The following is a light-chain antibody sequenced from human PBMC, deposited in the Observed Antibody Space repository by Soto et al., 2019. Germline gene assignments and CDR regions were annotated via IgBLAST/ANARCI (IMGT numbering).Light chain of an antibody. CDR2: DVS. J-gene: IGLJ1*01. CDR1: SSDVGGYNY. V-gene: IGLV2-14*01. CDR3: SSYTSSSPPYV. Sequence: QSALTQPASVSGSPGQSITISCTGTSSDVGGYNYVPWYQQHPGKAPKLMIYDVSNRPSGVSNRFSGSKSGNTASLTISGLQAEDEADYYCSSYTSSSPPYVFGTGTKVTVL.